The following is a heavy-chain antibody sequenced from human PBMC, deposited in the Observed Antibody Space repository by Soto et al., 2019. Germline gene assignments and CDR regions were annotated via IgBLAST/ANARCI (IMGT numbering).Heavy chain of an antibody. Sequence: SVKVSCKASGVTFSSYAISWVRQAPGQGLEWIGGIIPIFGTANYAQKFQGRVTITADESTSTAYMELSSLRSEDTAVYYCARRGDTAMVFDYWGQGTLVTVSS. J-gene: IGHJ4*02. CDR2: IIPIFGTA. CDR1: GVTFSSYA. CDR3: ARRGDTAMVFDY. D-gene: IGHD5-18*01. V-gene: IGHV1-69*13.